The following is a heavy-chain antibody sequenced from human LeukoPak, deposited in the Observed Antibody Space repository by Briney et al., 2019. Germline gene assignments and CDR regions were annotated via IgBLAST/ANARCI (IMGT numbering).Heavy chain of an antibody. V-gene: IGHV3-9*01. CDR2: ISWNSGSI. CDR1: GFTFDDYA. D-gene: IGHD6-13*01. Sequence: GGSLRLSCAASGFTFDDYAMHWVRQAPGKGLEWVSGISWNSGSIGYADSVKGRFTISRDNAKNSLYLQMNSLRAEDTALYYCAKDMGAIAAAGTSYYYGMDVWGQGTTVTVSS. CDR3: AKDMGAIAAAGTSYYYGMDV. J-gene: IGHJ6*02.